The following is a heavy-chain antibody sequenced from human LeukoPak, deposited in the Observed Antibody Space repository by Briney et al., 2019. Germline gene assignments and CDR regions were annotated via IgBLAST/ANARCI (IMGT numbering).Heavy chain of an antibody. CDR2: ISSSGSTI. J-gene: IGHJ4*02. V-gene: IGHV3-11*01. CDR1: GFTFSDYY. CDR3: ARVRSSALFDY. Sequence: GGSLRLSCAASGFTFSDYYMSWIRQAPGKGLEWVSYISSSGSTIYYADSVKGRFTIPRDNAKNSLYLQMNSLRAEDTAVYYCARVRSSALFDYWGQGTLVTVSS.